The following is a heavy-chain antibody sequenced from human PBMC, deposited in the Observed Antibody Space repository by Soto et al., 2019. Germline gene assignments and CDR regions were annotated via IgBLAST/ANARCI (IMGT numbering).Heavy chain of an antibody. V-gene: IGHV3-21*06. CDR1: GFTFSTYS. D-gene: IGHD1-20*01. J-gene: IGHJ4*02. Sequence: EVQLVESGGGLVKPGGSLRLSCAASGFTFSTYSMSWVRKAPGKGLEWVSSISSSGDYIYSPDSLKGRFTISRDNAKNSLYLQMNSLRVEDTAVYYCARHLGYNSERDHWGQGTLVTVSS. CDR2: ISSSGDYI. CDR3: ARHLGYNSERDH.